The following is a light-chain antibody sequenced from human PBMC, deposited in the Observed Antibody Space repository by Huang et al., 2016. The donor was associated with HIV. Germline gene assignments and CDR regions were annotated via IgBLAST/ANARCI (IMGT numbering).Light chain of an antibody. V-gene: IGKV3-15*01. Sequence: EIVMTQSPATLSVSPGERATLSCRASQSVSSNLAWYQQKPGQAPRLLIYGASPRATVIPARFSGSGSGTEFILTISSLQSEDFAVYYCQQYDNWPPRETFGQGTKVEIK. CDR1: QSVSSN. CDR2: GAS. CDR3: QQYDNWPPRET. J-gene: IGKJ1*01.